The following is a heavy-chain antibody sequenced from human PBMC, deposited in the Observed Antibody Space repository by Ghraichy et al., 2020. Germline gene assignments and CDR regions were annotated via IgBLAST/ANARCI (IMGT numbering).Heavy chain of an antibody. D-gene: IGHD6-19*01. V-gene: IGHV3-48*02. CDR3: ARSYSSGWYYFDY. CDR1: GFTFSTYS. J-gene: IGHJ4*02. Sequence: GGSLRLSCAASGFTFSTYSMNWVRQAPGKGLEWVSYISSSSSTIYYADSVKGRFTISRDNAKNSLYLQMNSLRDEDTAVYYCARSYSSGWYYFDYWGQGTLVTVSS. CDR2: ISSSSSTI.